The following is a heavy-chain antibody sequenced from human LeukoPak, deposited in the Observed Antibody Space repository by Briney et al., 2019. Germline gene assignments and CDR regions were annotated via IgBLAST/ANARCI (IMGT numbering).Heavy chain of an antibody. V-gene: IGHV1-8*03. J-gene: IGHJ3*02. Sequence: ASVKVSCKASGYTFTSYDINWVRQATGQGLEWMGWMNPNSGNTGYAQKFQGRVTITRNTSISTAYMELSSLRSEDTAVYYCARFYYDSSGYYGHDAFDIWGQGTMVTVSS. CDR2: MNPNSGNT. D-gene: IGHD3-22*01. CDR1: GYTFTSYD. CDR3: ARFYYDSSGYYGHDAFDI.